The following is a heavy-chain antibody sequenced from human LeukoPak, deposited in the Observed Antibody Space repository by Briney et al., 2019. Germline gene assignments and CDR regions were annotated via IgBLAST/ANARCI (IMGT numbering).Heavy chain of an antibody. J-gene: IGHJ3*02. CDR1: GFSFSSYW. Sequence: PGGSLTLSCAASGFSFSSYWMSWVRQAPGKGLEWVAYIKQVGNEKYYVDSVKGRFNISRDNAKNALYLQMNSLRAEDTGVYHCGRDLMVRGLDAFDIWGEGAMVSVSS. D-gene: IGHD3-10*01. CDR2: IKQVGNEK. CDR3: GRDLMVRGLDAFDI. V-gene: IGHV3-7*01.